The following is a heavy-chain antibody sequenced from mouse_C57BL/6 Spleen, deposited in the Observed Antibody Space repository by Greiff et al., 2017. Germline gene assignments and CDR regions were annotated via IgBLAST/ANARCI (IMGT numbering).Heavy chain of an antibody. CDR1: GFTFSSYA. D-gene: IGHD2-3*01. V-gene: IGHV5-4*01. CDR2: ISDGGSYT. Sequence: EVQVVESGGGLVKPGGSLKLSCAASGFTFSSYAMSWVRQTPEKRLEWVATISDGGSYTYYPDNVKGRFTISRDNAKNNLYLQMSHLKSEDTAMYYCARDKDDGYPQAWFAYWGQGTLVTVSA. CDR3: ARDKDDGYPQAWFAY. J-gene: IGHJ3*01.